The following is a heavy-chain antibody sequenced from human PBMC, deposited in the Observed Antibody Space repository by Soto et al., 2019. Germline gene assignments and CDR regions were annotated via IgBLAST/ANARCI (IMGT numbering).Heavy chain of an antibody. CDR2: IYYSGRT. CDR1: GESISSSSYY. Sequence: SETLSLTCIVSGESISSSSYYWGWIRQPPGKGLEWIGSIYYSGRTCYNPSFKSRVTISIDTSKNQFSLKLSSVTATDTAVYYCARQRTTVVTQAYFDHWGQGALVTVSS. CDR3: ARQRTTVVTQAYFDH. V-gene: IGHV4-39*01. J-gene: IGHJ4*02. D-gene: IGHD2-21*02.